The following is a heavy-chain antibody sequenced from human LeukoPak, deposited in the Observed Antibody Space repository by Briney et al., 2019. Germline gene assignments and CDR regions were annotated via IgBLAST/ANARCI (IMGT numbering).Heavy chain of an antibody. D-gene: IGHD2-21*01. Sequence: GSLRLSCAASGFTLSSYWMTWVRQAPGKGLEWVANIEHHGSEKYYVDSVKGRFTISRDNAKNSLYLQMNSLRAEDTAVYYCARGPFVVINAPDYWGEGTPVTVSS. CDR3: ARGPFVVINAPDY. CDR1: GFTLSSYW. CDR2: IEHHGSEK. V-gene: IGHV3-7*01. J-gene: IGHJ4*02.